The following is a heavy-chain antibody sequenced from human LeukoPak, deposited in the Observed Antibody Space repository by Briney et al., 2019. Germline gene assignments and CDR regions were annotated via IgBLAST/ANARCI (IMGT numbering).Heavy chain of an antibody. Sequence: GGSPRLSCAAPGFTFRSYWMHWVRQAPGEGLVWVSRINRDGSNTNYADSVKGRFTISRDNAKNTLYLQMNSLGAEDTAVYYCARDTDSNFDYWGQGTLVTVSS. CDR1: GFTFRSYW. J-gene: IGHJ4*02. CDR2: INRDGSNT. D-gene: IGHD6-13*01. V-gene: IGHV3-74*01. CDR3: ARDTDSNFDY.